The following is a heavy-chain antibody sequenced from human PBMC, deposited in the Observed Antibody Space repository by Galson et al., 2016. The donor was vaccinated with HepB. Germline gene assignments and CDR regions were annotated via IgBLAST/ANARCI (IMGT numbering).Heavy chain of an antibody. D-gene: IGHD3-3*01. CDR3: ARDSPAGNDFWSGYYEGYYYGMDV. V-gene: IGHV3-48*02. J-gene: IGHJ6*02. CDR2: ISGSSSTI. CDR1: GFTFSSYS. Sequence: SLRLSCAASGFTFSSYSMNWVRQTPGKGLEWFSYISGSSSTIYYADSVTGRFTVSRDNAKNSLYLQTNGLRDEDTAVYYCARDSPAGNDFWSGYYEGYYYGMDVWGQGTTVTVSS.